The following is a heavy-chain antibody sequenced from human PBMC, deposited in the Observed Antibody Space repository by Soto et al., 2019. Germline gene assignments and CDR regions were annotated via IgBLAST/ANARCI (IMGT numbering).Heavy chain of an antibody. CDR2: INPNSGVT. D-gene: IGHD6-13*01. V-gene: IGHV1-2*02. Sequence: ASVQVSCKASGYTFTGYYMHWVRQAPGQGLEWMGWINPNSGVTNYAQKFQGRVTMTRDTSISTAYMELSRLRSDDTAVYYCARAGAAAGPNCFDPCGQGTLVTVSS. CDR3: ARAGAAAGPNCFDP. CDR1: GYTFTGYY. J-gene: IGHJ5*02.